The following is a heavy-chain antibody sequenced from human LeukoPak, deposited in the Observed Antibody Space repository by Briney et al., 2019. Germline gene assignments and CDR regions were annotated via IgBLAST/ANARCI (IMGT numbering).Heavy chain of an antibody. CDR1: GYSISSDYY. CDR3: ARVKSGDWFDP. V-gene: IGHV4-38-2*02. D-gene: IGHD1-26*01. J-gene: IGHJ5*02. CDR2: VSHSGST. Sequence: SETLSLTCTVSGYSISSDYYWGWIRQPPGKGLEWIASVSHSGSTYYNPSLKSRVTISVDTSKNQFSLKLSSVTAADTAVYYCARVKSGDWFDPWGQGTLVTVSS.